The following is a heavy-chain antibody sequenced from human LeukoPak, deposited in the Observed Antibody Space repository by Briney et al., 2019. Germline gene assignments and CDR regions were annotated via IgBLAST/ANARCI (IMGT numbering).Heavy chain of an antibody. CDR1: GFTFSSYS. J-gene: IGHJ4*02. CDR2: ISSSSSYI. Sequence: GGSLRLSCAASGFTFSSYSMNWVRQAPGKGLEWVSSISSSSSYIYYADSVKGRFTISRDNAKNSLYLQMNSLRAEDTAVYFCARLPSTIAAGTYDYWGQGTLVTVSS. V-gene: IGHV3-21*01. D-gene: IGHD6-13*01. CDR3: ARLPSTIAAGTYDY.